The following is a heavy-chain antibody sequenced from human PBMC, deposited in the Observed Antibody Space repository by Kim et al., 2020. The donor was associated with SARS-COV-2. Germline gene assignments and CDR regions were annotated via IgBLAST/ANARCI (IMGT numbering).Heavy chain of an antibody. J-gene: IGHJ4*02. V-gene: IGHV1-69*13. CDR1: GGTFSSYA. CDR3: AREGADCGGDCSPPYYFDY. D-gene: IGHD2-21*01. CDR2: IIPIFGTA. Sequence: SVKVSCKASGGTFSSYAISWVRQAPGQGLEWMGGIIPIFGTANYAQKFQGRVTITADESTSTAYMELSSLRSEDTAVYYCAREGADCGGDCSPPYYFDYWGQGTLITVSS.